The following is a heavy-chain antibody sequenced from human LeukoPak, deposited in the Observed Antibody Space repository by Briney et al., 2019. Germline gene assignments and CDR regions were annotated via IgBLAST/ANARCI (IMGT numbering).Heavy chain of an antibody. J-gene: IGHJ5*02. CDR1: GGSISSYY. D-gene: IGHD3-22*01. V-gene: IGHV4-59*12. CDR2: IYHSGST. CDR3: ARGPRITTTGGYNWFDP. Sequence: SETLSLTCTVSGGSISSYYWSWIRQPPGKGLEWIGYIYHSGSTYYNPSLKSRVTISVDRSKNQFSLKLSSVTAADTAVYYCARGPRITTTGGYNWFDPWGQGTLVTVSS.